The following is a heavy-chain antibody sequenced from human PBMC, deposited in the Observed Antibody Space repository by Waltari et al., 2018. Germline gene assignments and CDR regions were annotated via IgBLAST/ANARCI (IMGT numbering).Heavy chain of an antibody. J-gene: IGHJ4*02. CDR2: IHYTGNT. D-gene: IGHD6-19*01. Sequence: QVQLQESGPGLVKPSETLSLICSVSGGSISNYYWTWVRQFPGKGLEWIGYIHYTGNTTDNPSLTSRLTISVDTSKNQFSLNLNSVTAADTAVYYCARGGWSLDNWGRGTLVTVSS. V-gene: IGHV4-59*01. CDR1: GGSISNYY. CDR3: ARGGWSLDN.